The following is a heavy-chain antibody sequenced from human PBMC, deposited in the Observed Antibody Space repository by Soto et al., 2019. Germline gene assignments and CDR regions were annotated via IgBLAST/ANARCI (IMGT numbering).Heavy chain of an antibody. CDR1: GFTFSGSA. V-gene: IGHV3-73*01. CDR2: IRSKANSYAT. Sequence: GGSLRLSCAASGFTFSGSAMHWVRQASGKGLEWVGRIRSKANSYATAYAASVKGRFTISRDDSKNTAYLQMNSLKTEDTAVYYCTSQAYYGSGTSTRGFMDVWGKGTTVTVSS. D-gene: IGHD3-10*01. J-gene: IGHJ6*03. CDR3: TSQAYYGSGTSTRGFMDV.